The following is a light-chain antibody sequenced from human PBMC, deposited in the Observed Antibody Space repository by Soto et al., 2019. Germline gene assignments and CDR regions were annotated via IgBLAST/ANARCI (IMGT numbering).Light chain of an antibody. CDR1: QSVSSY. Sequence: EIVLTQSPATLSLSLGESATLSCRASQSVSSYLAWYQQKPGQGPRLLSYDASNRATGVSARFSGSGYGTDFTLTISSLEPDDFAVYYCHQRSSWPRGTFGQGTKVEIK. CDR2: DAS. V-gene: IGKV3-11*01. CDR3: HQRSSWPRGT. J-gene: IGKJ1*01.